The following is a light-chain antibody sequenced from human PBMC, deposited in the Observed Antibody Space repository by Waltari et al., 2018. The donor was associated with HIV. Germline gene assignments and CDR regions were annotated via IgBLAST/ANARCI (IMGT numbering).Light chain of an antibody. J-gene: IGLJ3*02. V-gene: IGLV3-1*01. CDR3: LAWDSSTGV. CDR1: NLGAKY. CDR2: QDT. Sequence: SYELTQPLSVSVSPGQTASITCSGDNLGAKYASWYQQRPGQSPFLVIYQDTKRPSGIPERFSGSNSGNTATLTISGTQAMDEADYYCLAWDSSTGVFGGGTKLTVL.